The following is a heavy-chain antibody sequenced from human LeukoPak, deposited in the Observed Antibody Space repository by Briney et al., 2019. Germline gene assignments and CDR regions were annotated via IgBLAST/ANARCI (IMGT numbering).Heavy chain of an antibody. D-gene: IGHD4/OR15-4a*01. Sequence: PGGSLRLSCSASGFTFSTSAMYWVRQAPGKGLEYVSAISHNGDTAYYTDSVKGRFTISRDNSKNTLYLQMSSLGPEDTAVYYCVTSGANAWGQGILVTVSS. CDR3: VTSGANA. CDR1: GFTFSTSA. V-gene: IGHV3-64D*09. CDR2: ISHNGDTA. J-gene: IGHJ5*02.